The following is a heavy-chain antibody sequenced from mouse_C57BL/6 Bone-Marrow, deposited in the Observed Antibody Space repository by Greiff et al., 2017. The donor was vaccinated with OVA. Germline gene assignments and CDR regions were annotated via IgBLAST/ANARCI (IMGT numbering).Heavy chain of an antibody. CDR1: GYTFTSYW. J-gene: IGHJ3*01. CDR3: ASPIYYYGSSYEDWFAY. CDR2: INPSSGYT. D-gene: IGHD1-1*01. Sequence: QVQLKQSGAELAKPGASVKLSCKASGYTFTSYWMHWVKQRPGQGLEWIGYINPSSGYTKYNQKFKDKATLTADKSSSTAYMQLSSLTYEDSAVYYCASPIYYYGSSYEDWFAYWGQGTLVTVSA. V-gene: IGHV1-7*01.